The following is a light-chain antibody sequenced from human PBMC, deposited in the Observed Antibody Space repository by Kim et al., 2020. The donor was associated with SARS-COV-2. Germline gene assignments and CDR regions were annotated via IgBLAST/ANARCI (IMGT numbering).Light chain of an antibody. CDR3: QAWDSSTWV. V-gene: IGLV3-1*01. Sequence: SGSPGQTPSITGSGDKLGDKYACWYQKKPGQSPVLVIYQDSKRPSGIPERFSGSNSGNTATLTISGTQAMDEADYYCQAWDSSTWVFGGGTQLTVL. CDR1: KLGDKY. CDR2: QDS. J-gene: IGLJ3*02.